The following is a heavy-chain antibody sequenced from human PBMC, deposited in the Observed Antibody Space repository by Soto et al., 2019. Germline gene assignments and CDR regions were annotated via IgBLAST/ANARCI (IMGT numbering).Heavy chain of an antibody. CDR3: ARESRYCSGGSCYFLPGIDY. CDR2: IIPIFGTA. J-gene: IGHJ4*02. V-gene: IGHV1-69*12. CDR1: GGTFSSYA. Sequence: QVQLVQSGAEVKKPGSSVKVSCKASGGTFSSYAISWVRQAPGQGLEWMGGIIPIFGTANDGQKFQGRVMLPADESTSTAYMELSSLRSEDTAVDYCARESRYCSGGSCYFLPGIDYWGQGTLVTVSS. D-gene: IGHD2-15*01.